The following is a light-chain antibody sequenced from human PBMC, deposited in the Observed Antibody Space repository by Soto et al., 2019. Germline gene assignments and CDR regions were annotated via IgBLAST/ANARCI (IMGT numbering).Light chain of an antibody. CDR1: QSVRSSY. CDR2: GVS. J-gene: IGKJ1*01. Sequence: EIVLTQSPGTLSLSPGERATLSCRASQSVRSSYLAWYQQKLGQAPRLLIYGVSNRATGIPDRFSGSGSGTDFTLTISRLESEDFAVYDSQQYGTSPSTFGEGTKLENK. V-gene: IGKV3-20*01. CDR3: QQYGTSPST.